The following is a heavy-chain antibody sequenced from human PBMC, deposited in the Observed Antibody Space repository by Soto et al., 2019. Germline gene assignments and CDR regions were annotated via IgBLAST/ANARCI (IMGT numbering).Heavy chain of an antibody. CDR3: ARLTIAARPDSYGMDV. CDR1: GFTFSTYW. Sequence: EVHLVESGGGLVQPGGSLSLSCAASGFTFSTYWLTWVRQPPGKGLEWVANIKQDGSDKYYVDSVKGRFTISRDNAKNSLCLQMNSLSAEDTAVYYCARLTIAARPDSYGMDVWGQGTTVTVSS. CDR2: IKQDGSDK. V-gene: IGHV3-7*01. J-gene: IGHJ6*02. D-gene: IGHD6-6*01.